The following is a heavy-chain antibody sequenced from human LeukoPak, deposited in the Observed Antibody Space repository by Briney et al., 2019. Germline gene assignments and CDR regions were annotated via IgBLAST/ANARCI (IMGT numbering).Heavy chain of an antibody. CDR1: GGSISSSSYY. D-gene: IGHD2/OR15-2a*01. Sequence: PSETLSLTCTVSGGSISSSSYYWGWIRQPPGKGLEWIGEIYHSGSTNYNPSLKSRVTISVDKSKNQFSLKLSSVTAADTAVYYCARVLPFDPWGQGTLVTVSS. CDR2: IYHSGST. V-gene: IGHV4-39*07. J-gene: IGHJ5*02. CDR3: ARVLPFDP.